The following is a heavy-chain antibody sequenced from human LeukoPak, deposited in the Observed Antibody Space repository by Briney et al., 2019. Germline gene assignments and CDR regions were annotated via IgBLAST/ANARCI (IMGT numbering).Heavy chain of an antibody. Sequence: SQTLSLTCAISGDSVSNNSAAWNWIRQSPLRGLEWLGRTYYRSKWYNDYAVSLKSRITFNADTSKNQFSLKLSSVTAADTAVYYCARGLIGLDGWGQGTLVTVSS. CDR1: GDSVSNNSAA. D-gene: IGHD2/OR15-2a*01. J-gene: IGHJ4*02. V-gene: IGHV6-1*01. CDR3: ARGLIGLDG. CDR2: TYYRSKWYN.